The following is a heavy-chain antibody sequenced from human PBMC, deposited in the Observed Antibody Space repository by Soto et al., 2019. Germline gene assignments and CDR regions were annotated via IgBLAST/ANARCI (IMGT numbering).Heavy chain of an antibody. CDR2: ISYDGSNK. CDR1: GFTFSSYG. D-gene: IGHD3-10*01. V-gene: IGHV3-30*18. J-gene: IGHJ5*02. Sequence: GGSLRLSCAASGFTFSSYGMHWVRQAPGKGLEWVAVISYDGSNKYYADSVKGRFTISRDNSKNTLYLQMNSLRAEDTAVYYCAKTVAMVRGAYYNWFDPWGQGTLVTVSS. CDR3: AKTVAMVRGAYYNWFDP.